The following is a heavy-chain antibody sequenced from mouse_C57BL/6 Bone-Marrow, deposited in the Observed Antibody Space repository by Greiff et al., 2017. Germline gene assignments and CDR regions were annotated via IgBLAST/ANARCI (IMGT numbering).Heavy chain of an antibody. D-gene: IGHD2-1*01. Sequence: EVQLQESGAELVRPGASVKLSCTASGFNIKDYYMHWVKQRPEQGLEWIGRLDPEDGDTEYAPKFQGKATMTAGTSSNTAYLQLSSLTSEDAAVYYCTTGGNVVAYWGQGTLVTVSA. J-gene: IGHJ3*01. CDR3: TTGGNVVAY. CDR1: GFNIKDYY. V-gene: IGHV14-1*01. CDR2: LDPEDGDT.